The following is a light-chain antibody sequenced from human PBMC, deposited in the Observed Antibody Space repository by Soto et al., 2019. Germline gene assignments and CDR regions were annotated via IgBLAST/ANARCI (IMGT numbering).Light chain of an antibody. CDR2: DAS. V-gene: IGKV1-5*01. J-gene: IGKJ5*01. CDR1: QDVGSW. CDR3: LQYESFPMT. Sequence: EIQMSRSPTTLTASVAATVTVTCRASQDVGSWLAWYQQKPGEVPKLLIYDASALPRGVPSRFSGSGSGTDFTFTIAGLQAEDIATYYCLQYESFPMTFGQGTRLEI.